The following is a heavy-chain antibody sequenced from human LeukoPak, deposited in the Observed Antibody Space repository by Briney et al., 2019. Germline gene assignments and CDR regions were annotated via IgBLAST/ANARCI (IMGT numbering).Heavy chain of an antibody. J-gene: IGHJ4*02. D-gene: IGHD3-10*01. CDR3: ARDSVGFGESGDYFDY. V-gene: IGHV3-7*01. CDR1: GFTFSSYW. Sequence: GGSLRLSCAASGFTFSSYWMSWVRQAPGKGLEWVANIKQDGSEKYYVDSVKGRFTISRDNAKNSLYLQMNSLRAEDTAVYYCARDSVGFGESGDYFDYWGQGTLVTVSS. CDR2: IKQDGSEK.